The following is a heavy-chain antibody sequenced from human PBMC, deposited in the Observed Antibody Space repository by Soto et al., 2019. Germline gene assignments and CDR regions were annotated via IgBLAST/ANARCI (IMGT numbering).Heavy chain of an antibody. D-gene: IGHD3-3*01. CDR3: ASKYDFGSLRGGMYV. Sequence: GASVKVSCKASGYTFTSYGISWVRQAPGQGLEWMGWISAYNGNTNYAQKLQGRVTMTTDTSTSTAYMELRSLRSDDTAVYYCASKYDFGSLRGGMYVWGQGTTVTVSS. J-gene: IGHJ6*02. V-gene: IGHV1-18*01. CDR1: GYTFTSYG. CDR2: ISAYNGNT.